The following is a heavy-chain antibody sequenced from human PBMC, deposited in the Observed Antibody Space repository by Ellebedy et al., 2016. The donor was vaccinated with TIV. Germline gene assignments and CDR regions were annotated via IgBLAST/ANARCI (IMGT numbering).Heavy chain of an antibody. D-gene: IGHD6-19*01. CDR1: GGTFSSYG. CDR3: ARRREAVAGTGFDY. CDR2: ISAYNGNT. Sequence: ASVKVSCKASGGTFSSYGISWVRQAPGQGLEWMGWISAYNGNTNYAQKLQGRVTMTTDTSTSTAYMELRSLRSDDTAVYYCARRREAVAGTGFDYWGQGTLVTVSS. V-gene: IGHV1-18*01. J-gene: IGHJ4*02.